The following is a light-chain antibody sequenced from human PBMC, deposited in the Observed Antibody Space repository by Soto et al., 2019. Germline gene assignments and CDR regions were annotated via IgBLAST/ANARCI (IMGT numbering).Light chain of an antibody. J-gene: IGKJ1*01. CDR1: QRITTY. CDR2: AAT. Sequence: DIQMTQSPSSLSASVVDRVTITCRASQRITTYLNWYQQRPGKAPSLLIYAATYLRSGVPSRFSGSGSGTEFTLTISSLQPDDFATYYCQHYNSYSEAFGQGTKVDIK. CDR3: QHYNSYSEA. V-gene: IGKV1-5*01.